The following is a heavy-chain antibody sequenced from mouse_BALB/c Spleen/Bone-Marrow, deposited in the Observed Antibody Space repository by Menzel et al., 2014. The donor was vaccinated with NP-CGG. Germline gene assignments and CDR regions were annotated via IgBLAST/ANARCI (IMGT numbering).Heavy chain of an antibody. CDR2: IDPYYGGI. V-gene: IGHV1-39*01. CDR3: ARSIEYRPLTY. D-gene: IGHD2-14*01. CDR1: GYSFTGYN. Sequence: VQLKHSGPELEKPGTSVKISCKASGYSFTGYNMNWVKQTNGKSLEWIGNIDPYYGGISYNQKFKDKATLTVDKSSSTAYMQFKSLTSEDSAAYYCARSIEYRPLTYWGQGTLVTVSA. J-gene: IGHJ3*01.